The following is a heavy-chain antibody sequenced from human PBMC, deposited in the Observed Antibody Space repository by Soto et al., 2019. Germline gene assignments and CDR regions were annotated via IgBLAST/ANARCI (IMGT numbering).Heavy chain of an antibody. Sequence: SETLSLTCTVSGGSISSYYWSWIRQPPGKGLEWIGYIYYSGSTNYNPSLKIRVTISVDTSKNLFSLMLSFVTAADTAVYYCARSDGRYWGQGTLVTVS. CDR2: IYYSGST. J-gene: IGHJ4*02. CDR1: GGSISSYY. V-gene: IGHV4-59*01. CDR3: ARSDGRY.